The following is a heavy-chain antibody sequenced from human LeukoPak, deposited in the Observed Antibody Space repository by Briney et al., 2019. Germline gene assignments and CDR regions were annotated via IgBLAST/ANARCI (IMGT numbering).Heavy chain of an antibody. J-gene: IGHJ6*03. Sequence: SETLSLTCTVSGGSISSSSYYWGWIRQPPGKGLEWIGSIYYSGSTYYNPSLKSRVTISVDTSKNQFSLKLSSATAADTAVYYCARIQAPYYDFWSGYYENYMDVWGKGTTVTVSS. CDR3: ARIQAPYYDFWSGYYENYMDV. CDR1: GGSISSSSYY. V-gene: IGHV4-39*01. D-gene: IGHD3-3*01. CDR2: IYYSGST.